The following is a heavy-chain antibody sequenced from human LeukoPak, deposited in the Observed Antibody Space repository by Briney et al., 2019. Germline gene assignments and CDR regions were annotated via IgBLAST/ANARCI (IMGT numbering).Heavy chain of an antibody. CDR2: ISDIGSI. CDR1: GGSISSYY. Sequence: SETLSLTCTVSGGSISSYYWSWIRQPPGKGLEWIAYISDIGSINYNPSLKSRGTISLDTSKNQFSLKLSSVTAADTAVYYCAGHHPRNTVDFWGQGTLVTVSS. V-gene: IGHV4-59*08. CDR3: AGHHPRNTVDF. D-gene: IGHD2/OR15-2a*01. J-gene: IGHJ4*02.